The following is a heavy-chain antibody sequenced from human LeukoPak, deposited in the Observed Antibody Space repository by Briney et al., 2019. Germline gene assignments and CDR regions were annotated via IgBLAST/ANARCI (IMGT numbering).Heavy chain of an antibody. CDR1: GFTFSRYG. J-gene: IGHJ4*02. CDR3: ARGRAGCYFDY. CDR2: IWYDGSNR. Sequence: GGSLRLSCAASGFTFSRYGMHWVRQAPGKGLEWVAVIWYDGSNRQYVDSVKGRFTISRDNAKDTLFLQMNSLRADDTAVYYCARGRAGCYFDYWGQGTLVTVSS. D-gene: IGHD6-19*01. V-gene: IGHV3-33*01.